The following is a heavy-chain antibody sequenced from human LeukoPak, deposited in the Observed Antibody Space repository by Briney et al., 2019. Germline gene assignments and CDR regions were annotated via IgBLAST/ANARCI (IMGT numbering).Heavy chain of an antibody. CDR1: GGTFSSYA. CDR3: ARVEGGLLWFGEGTAFDI. Sequence: SVKVSCKASGGTFSSYAISWVRQAPGQGLQWMGGIIPIFGTANYAQKFQGRVTITADESTSTAYMELSSLRSEDTAVYYCARVEGGLLWFGEGTAFDIWGQGTMVTVSS. V-gene: IGHV1-69*13. CDR2: IIPIFGTA. J-gene: IGHJ3*02. D-gene: IGHD3-10*01.